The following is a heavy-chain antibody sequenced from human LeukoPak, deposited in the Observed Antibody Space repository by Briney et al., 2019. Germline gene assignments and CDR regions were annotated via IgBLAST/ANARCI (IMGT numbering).Heavy chain of an antibody. D-gene: IGHD6-6*01. Sequence: AGGSLRLSCAASGFTVSSNYMSWIRQPPGKGLEWIGEINHSGSTNYNPSLKSRVTISVDTSKNQFSLKLSSVTAADTAVYYCAGKSSSANVFDYWGQGTLVTVSS. CDR3: AGKSSSANVFDY. J-gene: IGHJ4*02. CDR2: INHSGST. V-gene: IGHV4-34*08. CDR1: GFTVSSNY.